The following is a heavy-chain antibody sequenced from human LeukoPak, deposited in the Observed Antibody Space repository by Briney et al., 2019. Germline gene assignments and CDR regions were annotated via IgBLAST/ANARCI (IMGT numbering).Heavy chain of an antibody. CDR1: GYTFTSYG. D-gene: IGHD6-13*01. J-gene: IGHJ4*02. V-gene: IGHV1-18*01. CDR2: ISAYNGNT. CDR3: ARGLIIRRTSAAAYVY. Sequence: ASVKVSCKASGYTFTSYGISWVRQAPGQGLEWMGWISAYNGNTNYAQKLQGRVTMTTDTSTSTAYMELRSLRSDDTAVYYCARGLIIRRTSAAAYVYWGQGTLVTVSS.